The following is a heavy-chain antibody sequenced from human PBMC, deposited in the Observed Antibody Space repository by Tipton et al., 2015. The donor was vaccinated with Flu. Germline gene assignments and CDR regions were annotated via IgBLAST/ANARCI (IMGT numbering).Heavy chain of an antibody. J-gene: IGHJ4*02. CDR3: ARDYFGLCSGGSCYSAPADG. CDR2: IWYDASDR. Sequence: SLRLSCVASGFNFSSHGMHWVRQAPGKGLEWVAIIWYDASDRYYAESVKGRFTISRDMSKNTVHLQMNSLRVDDTAVYYCARDYFGLCSGGSCYSAPADGWGQGTQVTVST. CDR1: GFNFSSHG. D-gene: IGHD2-15*01. V-gene: IGHV3-33*08.